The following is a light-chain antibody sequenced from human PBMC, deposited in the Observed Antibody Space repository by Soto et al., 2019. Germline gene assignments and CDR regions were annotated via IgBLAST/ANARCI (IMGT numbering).Light chain of an antibody. Sequence: QSALTQPASVSGSPGQSITIPCTGTSSDVGGYKYVSWYQQHPGQVPKLMIYEVSNRPSGVSNRFSGSKSGNTASLTITGLEAEDEADYYCISYTSSNTFNVIFGGGTKLTVL. V-gene: IGLV2-14*01. CDR3: ISYTSSNTFNVI. J-gene: IGLJ2*01. CDR1: SSDVGGYKY. CDR2: EVS.